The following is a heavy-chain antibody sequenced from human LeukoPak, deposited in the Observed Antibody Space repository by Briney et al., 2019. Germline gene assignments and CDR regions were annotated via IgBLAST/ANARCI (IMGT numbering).Heavy chain of an antibody. Sequence: KPSETLSLTCSVSRGSISNYYWSWVRQPPGEGLEWIGYIHYSDNTYYNPSLSTNYNPSLKSRVTISVNMSQNQLFLRLNSVTAADTAIYYCARSSRLGTSPDYYMDVWGKGTMVTISS. J-gene: IGHJ6*03. CDR3: ARSSRLGTSPDYYMDV. CDR2: IHYSDNTYYNPSLST. CDR1: RGSISNYY. D-gene: IGHD3-16*01. V-gene: IGHV4-59*01.